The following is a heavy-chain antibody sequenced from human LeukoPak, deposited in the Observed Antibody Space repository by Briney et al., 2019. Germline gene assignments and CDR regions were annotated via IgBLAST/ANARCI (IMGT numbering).Heavy chain of an antibody. D-gene: IGHD1-26*01. CDR1: GFTVSSNY. CDR3: ARARSGSYYYFDY. CDR2: IYSGGST. J-gene: IGHJ4*02. Sequence: GGSLRLSCAASGFTVSSNYMSWVRQAPGKGLEWVSVIYSGGSTYYADSVKGRFTISRDNSKNTLYLQMNSLRAEDTAVYYCARARSGSYYYFDYWGQGTLVTVSS. V-gene: IGHV3-53*05.